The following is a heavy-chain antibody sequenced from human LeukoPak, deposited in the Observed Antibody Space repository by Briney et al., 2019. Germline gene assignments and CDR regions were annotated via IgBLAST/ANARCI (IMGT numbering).Heavy chain of an antibody. V-gene: IGHV1-2*02. J-gene: IGHJ3*02. CDR1: GYTFTGYY. D-gene: IGHD3-16*01. Sequence: WASVKVSCKASGYTFTGYYMHWVRQAPGQGLEWMGWINPITGDTTYAQKFQGRVTMTRDTSISTAYMELSRLTSDDTAVYYCARLRIMHDAFDIWGQGTMVTVSS. CDR2: INPITGDT. CDR3: ARLRIMHDAFDI.